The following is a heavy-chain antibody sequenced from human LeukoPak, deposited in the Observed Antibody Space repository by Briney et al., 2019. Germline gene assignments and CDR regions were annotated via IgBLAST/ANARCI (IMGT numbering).Heavy chain of an antibody. V-gene: IGHV4-61*02. CDR1: GGSISSGSYY. CDR2: IYTSGST. Sequence: SETLSLTCTVSGGSISSGSYYWSWIRQPAGKGLEWIGRIYTSGSTNYNPSLKSRVTISVDTSKNQFSLKLSSVTAADTAVYYCARSRTHRLYSGSGSYPGAFDYWGQGTLVTVSS. CDR3: ARSRTHRLYSGSGSYPGAFDY. D-gene: IGHD3-10*01. J-gene: IGHJ4*02.